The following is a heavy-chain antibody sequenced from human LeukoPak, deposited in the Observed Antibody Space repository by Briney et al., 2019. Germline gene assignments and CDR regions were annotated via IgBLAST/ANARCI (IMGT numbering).Heavy chain of an antibody. J-gene: IGHJ4*02. CDR3: AKGGYYDSSGYSVYYFDY. CDR1: GFTFSSYA. V-gene: IGHV3-23*01. D-gene: IGHD3-22*01. CDR2: ISGSGGST. Sequence: GGSLRLSCAASGFTFSSYAMSWVRQAPGKGLEWVSAISGSGGSTYYADSVKGRFTISRDNAKNSLYLQMNSLRAEDTALYYCAKGGYYDSSGYSVYYFDYWGQGTLVTVSS.